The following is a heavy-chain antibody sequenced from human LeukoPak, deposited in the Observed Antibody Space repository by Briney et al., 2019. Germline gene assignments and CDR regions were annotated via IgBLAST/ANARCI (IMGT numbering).Heavy chain of an antibody. CDR2: IIKSGAAT. V-gene: IGHV3-23*01. D-gene: IGHD1-26*01. J-gene: IGHJ4*02. Sequence: QAGGSLRLSCAASGFPFSNYAMSWVRQAPGRGLEWVSTIIKSGAATHYADTVKGRFTISRDNSKNTLYLQMNSLRAEDTALYYCAKDSSGSFPRPWVYWGQGTLVTVSS. CDR3: AKDSSGSFPRPWVY. CDR1: GFPFSNYA.